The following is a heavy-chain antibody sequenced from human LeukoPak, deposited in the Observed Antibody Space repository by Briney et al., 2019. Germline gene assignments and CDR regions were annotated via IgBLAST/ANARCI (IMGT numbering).Heavy chain of an antibody. Sequence: SVKVSCKASGGTFSSYAISWVRQAPGQGLEWMGGIIPIFGTANYAQKFQGRVTITTDESTSTAYMELSSLRSEDTAVYYCAREGGVYCSGGSCFRINAFDIWGQGTMVTVSS. CDR2: IIPIFGTA. J-gene: IGHJ3*02. D-gene: IGHD2-15*01. V-gene: IGHV1-69*05. CDR1: GGTFSSYA. CDR3: AREGGVYCSGGSCFRINAFDI.